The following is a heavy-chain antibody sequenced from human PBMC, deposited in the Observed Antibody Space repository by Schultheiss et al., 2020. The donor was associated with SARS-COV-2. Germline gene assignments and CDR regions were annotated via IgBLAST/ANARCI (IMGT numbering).Heavy chain of an antibody. J-gene: IGHJ5*02. CDR1: GYTFTGYY. D-gene: IGHD1-14*01. Sequence: ASVKVSCKASGYTFTGYYMHWVRQAPGQGLEWMGWINPNSGGTNYAQKFQGRVTMTRNTSISTAYMELSSLRSEDTAVYYCARDGIGNRAFDPWGQGTLVTVSS. V-gene: IGHV1-2*02. CDR2: INPNSGGT. CDR3: ARDGIGNRAFDP.